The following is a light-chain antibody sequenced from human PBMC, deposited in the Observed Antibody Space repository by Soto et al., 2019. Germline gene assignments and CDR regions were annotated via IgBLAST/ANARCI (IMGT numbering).Light chain of an antibody. CDR2: KAS. CDR3: QQYKSYPLT. CDR1: QSISSW. V-gene: IGKV1-5*03. Sequence: DIQMTQSPSTLSASVGDRVTITCRASQSISSWLAWYQQKPGKAPKLQIYKASSLESGVPSRFSGSGSGTEFTLTISSLQPDDFATYDCQQYKSYPLTFGGGTKVEIK. J-gene: IGKJ4*01.